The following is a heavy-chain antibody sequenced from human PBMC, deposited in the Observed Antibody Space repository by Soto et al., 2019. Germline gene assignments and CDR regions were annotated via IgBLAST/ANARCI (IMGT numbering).Heavy chain of an antibody. D-gene: IGHD3-3*01. V-gene: IGHV1-3*01. J-gene: IGHJ6*02. CDR1: GYTFTSSA. CDR2: INAGNGNT. CDR3: ARVNYDFWSGYSTPYYYYGMDV. Sequence: GASVKVSCKASGYTFTSSAMHWVRQAPGQRLEWLGWINAGNGNTIYSQTFQGRVTITRDTSASTVYMEVNSLRSEDTAVYYCARVNYDFWSGYSTPYYYYGMDVWGQGPTVTVSS.